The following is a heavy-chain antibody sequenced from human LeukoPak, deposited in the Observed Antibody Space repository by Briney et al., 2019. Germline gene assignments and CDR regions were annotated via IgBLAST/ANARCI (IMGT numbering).Heavy chain of an antibody. D-gene: IGHD6-19*01. Sequence: ASVKVSCKASGGTFSSYAISWVRQAPGQGLEWMGGIIPIFDTANYARKFQGRVTITADESTSTAYMELSSLRSEDTAVYYCASVIYSSGWYPTFDYWGQGTLVTVSS. V-gene: IGHV1-69*01. CDR2: IIPIFDTA. CDR3: ASVIYSSGWYPTFDY. CDR1: GGTFSSYA. J-gene: IGHJ4*02.